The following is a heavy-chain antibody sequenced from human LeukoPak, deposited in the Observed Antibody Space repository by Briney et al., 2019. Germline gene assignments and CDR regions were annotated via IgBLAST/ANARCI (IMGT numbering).Heavy chain of an antibody. J-gene: IGHJ4*02. D-gene: IGHD7-27*01. V-gene: IGHV3-74*03. CDR1: GFTFSNYW. CDR3: AKGRLGIRERALYY. CDR2: INRDGSTT. Sequence: PGGSLRLSCAASGFTFSNYWVHWVRQAPGKGLVWVSRINRDGSTTKYADSVKGRFTISRDNSKNTLYLQMNSLRAEDTAVYYCAKGRLGIRERALYYWGQGTLVTVSS.